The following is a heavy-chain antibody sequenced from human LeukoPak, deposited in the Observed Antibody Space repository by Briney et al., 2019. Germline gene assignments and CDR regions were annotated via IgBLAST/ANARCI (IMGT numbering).Heavy chain of an antibody. CDR3: ARQYYYDSSGYPSGVGFDI. CDR2: IYYSGST. D-gene: IGHD3-22*01. J-gene: IGHJ3*02. CDR1: GGSSSSYY. V-gene: IGHV4-39*01. Sequence: SETLSLTCTVSGGSSSSYYWGWIRQPPGKGLEWIGSIYYSGSTYYNPSLKSRVSISIDTSKNQFSLNLSSVTAADTAVYYCARQYYYDSSGYPSGVGFDIWGQGTMVTVSS.